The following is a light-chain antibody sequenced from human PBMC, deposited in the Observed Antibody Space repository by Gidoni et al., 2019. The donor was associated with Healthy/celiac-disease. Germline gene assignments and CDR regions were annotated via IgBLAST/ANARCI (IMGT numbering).Light chain of an antibody. CDR1: NIGSKS. Sequence: SYVLTQPPSVSVAPGQTARITCGGNNIGSKSVHWYQQKPGQAPVPVVYDDSDRPSGLPERFSGSNSGNTATLTISRVEAGDEADYYCQVWDSSSDHPRVVFGGGTKLTVL. CDR2: DDS. V-gene: IGLV3-21*02. CDR3: QVWDSSSDHPRVV. J-gene: IGLJ2*01.